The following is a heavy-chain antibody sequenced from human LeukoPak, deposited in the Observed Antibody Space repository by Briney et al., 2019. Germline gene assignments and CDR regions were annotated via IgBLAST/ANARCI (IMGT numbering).Heavy chain of an antibody. D-gene: IGHD2-21*01. CDR1: GGSISNY. CDR2: IYYSGST. J-gene: IGHJ3*02. CDR3: ARVHGGGDAFDI. Sequence: SETLSLTCTVSGGSISNYWSWIRQPPGKGLEWIGYIYYSGSTNYNPSLKSRVTISVDTSKNQFSLKLSSVTAADTAVYYCARVHGGGDAFDIWGQGTMVTVSS. V-gene: IGHV4-59*01.